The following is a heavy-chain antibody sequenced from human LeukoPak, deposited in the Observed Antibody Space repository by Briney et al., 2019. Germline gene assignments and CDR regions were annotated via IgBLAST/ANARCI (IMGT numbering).Heavy chain of an antibody. CDR3: ARLLRDYFDY. CDR1: GGSISSGDYY. J-gene: IGHJ4*02. CDR2: IYYSGST. D-gene: IGHD5-24*01. Sequence: SETLSLTFIVSGGSISSGDYYWSWIRQPPGKGLEWIGYIYYSGSTYYNPSLKSRVTISVDTSKNQFSLKLSSVTAADTAVYYCARLLRDYFDYWGQGTLVTVSS. V-gene: IGHV4-30-4*08.